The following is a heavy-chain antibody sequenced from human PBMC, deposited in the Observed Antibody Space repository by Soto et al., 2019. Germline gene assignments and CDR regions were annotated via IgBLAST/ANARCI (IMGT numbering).Heavy chain of an antibody. CDR1: GGTFSSYA. CDR3: ARGNGDYVGARYYFDY. D-gene: IGHD4-17*01. V-gene: IGHV1-69*06. CDR2: IIPIFGTA. Sequence: SVKVSCKASGGTFSSYAISWLRQAPGQGLEWMGGIIPIFGTANYAQKFQGRVTITADKSTSTAYMELSRLSSEDTAVYYCARGNGDYVGARYYFDYWGQGTLVTVSS. J-gene: IGHJ4*02.